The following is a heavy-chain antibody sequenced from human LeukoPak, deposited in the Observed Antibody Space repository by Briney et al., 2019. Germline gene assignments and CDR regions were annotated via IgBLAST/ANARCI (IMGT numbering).Heavy chain of an antibody. CDR2: IYTSGST. V-gene: IGHV4-61*02. CDR3: AREGGYLQLRYFDY. CDR1: GGSISSGSYY. Sequence: MPSQTLSLTCTVSGGSISSGSYYWSWIRQPAGKGLEWIGRIYTSGSTNYNPSLKSRVTISVDTSKNQFSLRLISVTAADTAVYYCAREGGYLQLRYFDYWGQGTLVTVSS. D-gene: IGHD5-24*01. J-gene: IGHJ4*02.